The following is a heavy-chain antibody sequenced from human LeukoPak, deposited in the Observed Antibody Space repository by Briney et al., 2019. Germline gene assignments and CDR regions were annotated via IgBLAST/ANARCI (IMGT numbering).Heavy chain of an antibody. V-gene: IGHV4-31*03. CDR2: IYYSGNT. J-gene: IGHJ4*02. CDR1: GGSISSGGYY. CDR3: ARGGHHYYDSSGYYYLPYFDY. D-gene: IGHD3-22*01. Sequence: SETLSLTCTVSGGSISSGGYYWSWIRQHPGKGLEWIGYIYYSGNTYYNPSLKSRVTISVDTSQNQFSLKLSSVTAADTAVYYCARGGHHYYDSSGYYYLPYFDYWGQGTLVTVSS.